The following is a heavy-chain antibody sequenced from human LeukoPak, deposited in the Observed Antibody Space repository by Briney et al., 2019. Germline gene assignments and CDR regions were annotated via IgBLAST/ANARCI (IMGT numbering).Heavy chain of an antibody. CDR3: AKAPREYDRVWFDY. D-gene: IGHD3-10*02. J-gene: IGHJ4*02. Sequence: PGGSLRLSCAASGFTFSSYAMNWAREARGKGLEWVTGISGSGVSTYYAHCVKGRFTISRASSENTLYLQMTSLRAEDTAVYYCAKAPREYDRVWFDYWGQGTLVTASS. CDR2: ISGSGVST. V-gene: IGHV3-23*01. CDR1: GFTFSSYA.